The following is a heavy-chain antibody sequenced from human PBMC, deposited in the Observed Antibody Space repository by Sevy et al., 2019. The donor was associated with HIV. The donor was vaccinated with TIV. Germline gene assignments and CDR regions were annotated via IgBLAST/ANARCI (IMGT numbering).Heavy chain of an antibody. D-gene: IGHD4-17*01. CDR1: GFTFSTYG. V-gene: IGHV3-33*01. CDR3: ARDLEFYDYGDYGPAFMPDY. Sequence: GSLRLSCAASGFTFSTYGMHWVRQAPGKGLEWVAVIWFDESNTYYADSVKGRFTISRDIAKNTLHLQMNSRRAEDTAVYYCARDLEFYDYGDYGPAFMPDYWGQGTLVTVSS. CDR2: IWFDESNT. J-gene: IGHJ4*02.